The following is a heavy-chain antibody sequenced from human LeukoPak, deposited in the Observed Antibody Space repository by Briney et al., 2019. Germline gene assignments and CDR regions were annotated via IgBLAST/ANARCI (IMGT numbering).Heavy chain of an antibody. V-gene: IGHV3-23*01. CDR2: ISGSGGST. J-gene: IGHJ4*02. CDR1: GFTFSSYA. D-gene: IGHD3-22*01. CDR3: AKLWRGYYDSRAQYYFDY. Sequence: GGSLRLSCAASGFTFSSYAMSWVRQAPGKGLEWVSAISGSGGSTYYADSVKGRFTISRDNSKNTLYLQMNSLRAEDTAVYYCAKLWRGYYDSRAQYYFDYWGQGTLVTVSS.